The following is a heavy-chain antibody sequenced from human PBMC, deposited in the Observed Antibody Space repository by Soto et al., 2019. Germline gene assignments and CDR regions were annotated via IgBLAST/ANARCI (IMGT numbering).Heavy chain of an antibody. CDR2: IVVGSGNT. CDR3: EADRQWLGSFDY. Sequence: ASVKVSCKASGFTFTRSAVRWVRQARGQRLEWIGWIVVGSGNTNYAQKFQERVTITRDMSTSTAYMELSSLRSEDTAVYYCEADRQWLGSFDYWGQGTLVTVSS. V-gene: IGHV1-58*01. CDR1: GFTFTRSA. D-gene: IGHD6-19*01. J-gene: IGHJ4*02.